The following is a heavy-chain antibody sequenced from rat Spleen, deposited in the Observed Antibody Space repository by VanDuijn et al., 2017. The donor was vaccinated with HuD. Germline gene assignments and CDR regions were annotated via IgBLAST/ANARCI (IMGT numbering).Heavy chain of an antibody. J-gene: IGHJ4*01. D-gene: IGHD1-5*01. V-gene: IGHV3-1*01. CDR2: ITYSGGT. Sequence: EVQLQESGPGLVKPSQSLSLTCSVTAYSINSNYWGWVRKFPGNKVEWMGYITYSGGTRYNPSLKSRISITRDTSKNQFFLQLNSVTTEDTATYYCARNNIGTTTRVMDAWGQGASVTVSS. CDR1: AYSINSNY. CDR3: ARNNIGTTTRVMDA.